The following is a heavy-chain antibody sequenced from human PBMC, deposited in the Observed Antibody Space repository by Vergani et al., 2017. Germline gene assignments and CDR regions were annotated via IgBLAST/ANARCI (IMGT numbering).Heavy chain of an antibody. J-gene: IGHJ6*02. Sequence: QVQLVQSGAEVKKPGASVKVSCKASGYTFTGYYMHWVRQAPGQGLEWMGWINPNSGGTNYAQKFQGRVTMTRDTSISTAYMERSRLRSDDTAVYDCARDPVAPGDYEDYYYYGMDVWGQGTTVTVSS. CDR2: INPNSGGT. V-gene: IGHV1-2*02. D-gene: IGHD4-17*01. CDR1: GYTFTGYY. CDR3: ARDPVAPGDYEDYYYYGMDV.